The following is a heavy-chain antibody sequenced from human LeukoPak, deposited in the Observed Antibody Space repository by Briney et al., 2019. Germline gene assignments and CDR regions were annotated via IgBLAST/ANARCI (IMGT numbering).Heavy chain of an antibody. J-gene: IGHJ4*02. CDR3: ARGGDRDDYVWGSYRPSFDY. CDR1: GYTFTGYY. D-gene: IGHD3-16*02. Sequence: GASVKVSCKASGYTFTGYYMHWVRQAPGQGLEWMGWINPNSGGTNYAQKFQGRVTMTRDTSISTAYMELSRLRSDDTAVYYCARGGDRDDYVWGSYRPSFDYWGQGTLVTVSS. CDR2: INPNSGGT. V-gene: IGHV1-2*02.